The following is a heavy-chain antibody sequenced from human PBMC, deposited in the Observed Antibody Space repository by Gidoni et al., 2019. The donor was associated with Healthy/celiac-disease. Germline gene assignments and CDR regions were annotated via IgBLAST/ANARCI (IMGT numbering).Heavy chain of an antibody. CDR3: ARLGISGYYYDSSGYYGFDY. V-gene: IGHV4-39*01. D-gene: IGHD3-22*01. CDR1: GGSISISSYY. J-gene: IGHJ4*02. CDR2: IYYSGST. Sequence: QLQLQESGPGLVKPSETLSLTCTVSGGSISISSYYWGWIRQPPGKGLEWIGSIYYSGSTYYNPSLKSRVTISVDTSKNQFSLKLSSVTAADTAVYYCARLGISGYYYDSSGYYGFDYWGQGTLVTVSS.